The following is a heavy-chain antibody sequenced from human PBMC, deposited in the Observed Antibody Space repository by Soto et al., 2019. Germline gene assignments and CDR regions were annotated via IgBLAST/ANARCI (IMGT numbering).Heavy chain of an antibody. CDR3: ASSTYYDFWSGPRGFDP. V-gene: IGHV4-31*03. D-gene: IGHD3-3*01. CDR2: IYYSGST. J-gene: IGHJ5*02. CDR1: GGYISSGGYS. Sequence: PSETQSLTYTVSGGYISSGGYSWSWIRQHPGKGLEWIGYIYYSGSTYYNPSLKSRVTISVDTSKNQFSLKLSSVTAADTAVYYCASSTYYDFWSGPRGFDPWGQGTLVTVSS.